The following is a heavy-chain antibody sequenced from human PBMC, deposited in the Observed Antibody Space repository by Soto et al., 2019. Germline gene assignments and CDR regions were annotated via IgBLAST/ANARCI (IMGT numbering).Heavy chain of an antibody. CDR1: GGSISSGGYY. CDR2: IYYSGST. CDR3: ARDGARNYYDL. Sequence: LSLTCTVSGGSISSGGYYWSWIRQHPGKGLEWIGYIYYSGSTYYNPSLKSRVTISVDTSKNQFSLKLSSVTAADTAVYYCARDGARNYYDLWGRGTLVTVSS. D-gene: IGHD1-1*01. V-gene: IGHV4-31*03. J-gene: IGHJ2*01.